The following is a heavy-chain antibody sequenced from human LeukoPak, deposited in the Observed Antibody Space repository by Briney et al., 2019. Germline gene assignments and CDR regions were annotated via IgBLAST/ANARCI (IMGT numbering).Heavy chain of an antibody. D-gene: IGHD4-17*01. CDR3: ARLPTVTFFDY. V-gene: IGHV4-39*01. Sequence: SETLSLTCTVSGGSISSSSYYWGWIRQPPGKGLEWIGSIYYTGSTYYNPSLKSRVTISVDTSKNQFSLKLSSVTAADTAVYYCARLPTVTFFDYWGQGTLVTVSS. J-gene: IGHJ4*02. CDR1: GGSISSSSYY. CDR2: IYYTGST.